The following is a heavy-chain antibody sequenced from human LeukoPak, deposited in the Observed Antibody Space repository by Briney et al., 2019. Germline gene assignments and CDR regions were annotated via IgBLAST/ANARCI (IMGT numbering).Heavy chain of an antibody. J-gene: IGHJ4*02. D-gene: IGHD6-13*01. CDR3: AREEQQLGSFDY. Sequence: SETLSLTCTVSGGSISSYYWSWIRQPPGKGLGWIGYIYYSGSTNYNPSLKSRVTISVDTSKNQFSLKLSSVTAADTAVYYCAREEQQLGSFDYWGQGTLVTVSS. CDR2: IYYSGST. V-gene: IGHV4-59*01. CDR1: GGSISSYY.